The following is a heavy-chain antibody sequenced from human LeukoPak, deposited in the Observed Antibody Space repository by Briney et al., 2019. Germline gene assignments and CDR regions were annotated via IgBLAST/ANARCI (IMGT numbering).Heavy chain of an antibody. Sequence: PSETLSLTCTVSGGSIRSSHYYWGWIRQPPGKGLEWIGSIYYSGSTYYNPSLKSRVTISVDTSKNQFSLKLSSVTAADTAVYYGARRDLSEFDYWGQGTLVTVSS. CDR2: IYYSGST. V-gene: IGHV4-39*01. CDR3: ARRDLSEFDY. J-gene: IGHJ4*02. D-gene: IGHD2-21*01. CDR1: GGSIRSSHYY.